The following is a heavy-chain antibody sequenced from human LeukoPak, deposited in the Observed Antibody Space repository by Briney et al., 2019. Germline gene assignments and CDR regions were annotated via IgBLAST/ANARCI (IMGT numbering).Heavy chain of an antibody. CDR3: ARGSCGWYLRVYFDY. D-gene: IGHD6-19*01. J-gene: IGHJ4*02. CDR1: GGTYSSYA. CDR2: IIPIFGTA. V-gene: IGHV1-69*06. Sequence: SVKVSSKASGGTYSSYAISWVRQAPGQGLEWMGGIIPIFGTANYAQKFQGRVTITADKSTSTAYMELSSLRSEDTAVYYCARGSCGWYLRVYFDYWGRGTLVTVSS.